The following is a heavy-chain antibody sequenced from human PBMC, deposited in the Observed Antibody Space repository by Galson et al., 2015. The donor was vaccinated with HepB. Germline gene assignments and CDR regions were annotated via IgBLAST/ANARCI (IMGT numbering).Heavy chain of an antibody. Sequence: SVKVSCKASGYTFTSYDINWVRQATGQGLEWMGWMNPNSGNTGYAQKFQGRVTMTRNTSISTAYMELSSLRSEDTAVYYCAGGCSGGSCYSLYGMDVWGQGTTVTVSS. CDR2: MNPNSGNT. CDR1: GYTFTSYD. D-gene: IGHD2-15*01. CDR3: AGGCSGGSCYSLYGMDV. V-gene: IGHV1-8*01. J-gene: IGHJ6*02.